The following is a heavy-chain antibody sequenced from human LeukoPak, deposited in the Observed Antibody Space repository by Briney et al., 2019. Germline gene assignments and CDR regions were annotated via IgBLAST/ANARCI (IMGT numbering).Heavy chain of an antibody. V-gene: IGHV3-74*01. Sequence: PGGSLRLSCAASGFTFSSYWMHWVRKAPGKGLVWVSRINTDGRSTNYADSVKGRFTISRDNAKNTLYLQMNSLRAEDSAVYYCGTGPRNDGEDDWGQGTLVTVSS. CDR1: GFTFSSYW. D-gene: IGHD1-1*01. J-gene: IGHJ4*02. CDR3: GTGPRNDGEDD. CDR2: INTDGRST.